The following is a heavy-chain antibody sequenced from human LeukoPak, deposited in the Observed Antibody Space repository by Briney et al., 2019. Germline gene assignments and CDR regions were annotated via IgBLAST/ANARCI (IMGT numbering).Heavy chain of an antibody. CDR3: ARFMPGGGAFDI. Sequence: SETLSLTCTVSGGSISSYYWSWIRQPPGKGLEWIGYIYYSGSTNYNPSLKSRVTISVDTSKNQFSLKLSSVTAADTAVYYCARFMPGGGAFDIWGQETMVTVSS. D-gene: IGHD2-2*01. CDR2: IYYSGST. V-gene: IGHV4-59*01. J-gene: IGHJ3*02. CDR1: GGSISSYY.